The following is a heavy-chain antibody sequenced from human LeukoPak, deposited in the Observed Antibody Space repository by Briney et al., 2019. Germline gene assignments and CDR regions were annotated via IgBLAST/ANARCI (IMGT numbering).Heavy chain of an antibody. V-gene: IGHV1-2*06. CDR2: INPNSGGT. Sequence: ASVKVSCKASGYTFTGYYMHWVRQAPGQGLEWMGRINPNSGGTNYAQKFQGRVTMTRDTSISTAYMELSSLRSEDTAVYYCARGLEYSYGFSLHYWGQGTLVTVSS. J-gene: IGHJ4*02. CDR3: ARGLEYSYGFSLHY. CDR1: GYTFTGYY. D-gene: IGHD5-18*01.